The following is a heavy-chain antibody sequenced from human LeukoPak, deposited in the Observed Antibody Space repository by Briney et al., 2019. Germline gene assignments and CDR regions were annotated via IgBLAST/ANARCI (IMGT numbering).Heavy chain of an antibody. Sequence: ASVKVSCKASGYTFTGYYMHWVRQAPGQGLEWMEWINPNSGGTNYAQKFQGRVTMTRDTSISTAYMELSRLRSDDTAVYYCAIRSGGSCYWSPWCAFDIWGQGTMVTVSS. CDR3: AIRSGGSCYWSPWCAFDI. CDR1: GYTFTGYY. V-gene: IGHV1-2*02. D-gene: IGHD2-15*01. CDR2: INPNSGGT. J-gene: IGHJ3*02.